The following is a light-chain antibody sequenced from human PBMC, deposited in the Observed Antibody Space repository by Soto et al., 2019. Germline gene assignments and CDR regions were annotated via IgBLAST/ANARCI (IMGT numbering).Light chain of an antibody. CDR1: QSVSNNY. V-gene: IGKV3-20*01. J-gene: IGKJ2*01. CDR2: GSS. Sequence: EVVLTQSPGTLPLSPGERATLSCRASQSVSNNYFAWYQQKPGQAPRLLIFGSSDRATGIAVRFSGSGSGTHSTLTISRLEPEDLAVYYCHQYGSSAPYTFGQGAKLAIK. CDR3: HQYGSSAPYT.